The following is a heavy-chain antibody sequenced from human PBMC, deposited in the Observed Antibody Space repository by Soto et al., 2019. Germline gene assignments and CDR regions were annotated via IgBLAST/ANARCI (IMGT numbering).Heavy chain of an antibody. V-gene: IGHV4-39*01. Sequence: TETLSLTCTVSGGSISSSSYYWGWIRQPPGKGLEWIGYIYYSGSPYYNPSLKSRVTISVDTSKNQFSLKLSSVTAADTAVYYCAVPAASVAGASGSYYYYGMDVWGQGTTVTVSS. J-gene: IGHJ6*02. CDR3: AVPAASVAGASGSYYYYGMDV. CDR1: GGSISSSSYY. D-gene: IGHD6-19*01. CDR2: IYYSGSP.